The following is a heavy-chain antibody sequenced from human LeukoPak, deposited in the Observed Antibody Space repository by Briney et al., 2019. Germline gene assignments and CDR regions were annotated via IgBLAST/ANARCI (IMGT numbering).Heavy chain of an antibody. CDR2: ISAYNGNT. CDR3: ARDLKENVDTATFDY. V-gene: IGHV1-18*01. J-gene: IGHJ4*02. CDR1: GYTFTSYG. Sequence: GASVKVSCKASGYTFTSYGISWVRQAPGQGLEWMGWISAYNGNTNYAQKLQGRVTMTTDTSTSTAYMELRSLRSDDTAVYYCARDLKENVDTATFDYWGQGTLVTVSS. D-gene: IGHD5-18*01.